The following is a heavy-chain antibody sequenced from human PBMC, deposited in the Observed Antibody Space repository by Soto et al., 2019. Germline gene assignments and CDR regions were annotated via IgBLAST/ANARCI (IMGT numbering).Heavy chain of an antibody. CDR1: GGTFSNNA. J-gene: IGHJ5*02. Sequence: QVQLVQSGAEVKKPGSSVKVSCKASGGTFSNNAVSWVRQAPGQGLEWMGGITPLFGTATYTQKFQGRVTMTADKSTNTAYMELTGLTSEDTAIYFCARGSYSGSFGAAGSWCQGTLVSVSS. CDR3: ARGSYSGSFGAAGS. CDR2: ITPLFGTA. V-gene: IGHV1-69*06. D-gene: IGHD1-26*01.